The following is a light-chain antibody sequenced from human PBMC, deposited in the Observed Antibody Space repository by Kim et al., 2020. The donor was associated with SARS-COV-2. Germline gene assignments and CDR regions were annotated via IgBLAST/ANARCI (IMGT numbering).Light chain of an antibody. J-gene: IGLJ2*01. V-gene: IGLV3-21*03. Sequence: PGKTARITWGGNNIGSKSVHGYQQKPGQAPVLVVYDDSDRPSGIPERFSGSNSGNTATLTISRVEAGDEADYYCQVWDSSSDHPGVFGGGTQLTVL. CDR1: NIGSKS. CDR2: DDS. CDR3: QVWDSSSDHPGV.